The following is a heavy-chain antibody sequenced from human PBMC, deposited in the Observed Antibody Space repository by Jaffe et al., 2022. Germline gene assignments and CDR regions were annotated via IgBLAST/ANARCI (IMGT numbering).Heavy chain of an antibody. CDR1: GGSVSSGSYY. CDR3: ARVVVVPAAIPFDY. CDR2: IYYSGST. J-gene: IGHJ4*02. V-gene: IGHV4-61*01. Sequence: QVQLQESGPGLVKPSETLSLTCTVSGGSVSSGSYYWSWIRQPPGKGLEWIGYIYYSGSTNYNPSLKSRVTISVDTSKNQFSLKLSSVTAADTAVYYCARVVVVPAAIPFDYWGQGTLVTVSS. D-gene: IGHD2-2*01.